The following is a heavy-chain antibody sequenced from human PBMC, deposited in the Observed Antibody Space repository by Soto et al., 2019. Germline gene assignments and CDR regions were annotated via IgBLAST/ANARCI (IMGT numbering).Heavy chain of an antibody. CDR3: AKSDDADFWSGYYGGYNWFDP. J-gene: IGHJ5*02. CDR1: GFTFSSYA. V-gene: IGHV3-23*01. D-gene: IGHD3-3*01. Sequence: EVQLLESGGGLVQPGGSLRLSCAASGFTFSSYAMSWVRQAPGKGLEWVSAISGSGGSTYYADSVKGRFTISRDNSKNTLYLQMNSLRAEDTAVYYCAKSDDADFWSGYYGGYNWFDPWGQGTLVTVSS. CDR2: ISGSGGST.